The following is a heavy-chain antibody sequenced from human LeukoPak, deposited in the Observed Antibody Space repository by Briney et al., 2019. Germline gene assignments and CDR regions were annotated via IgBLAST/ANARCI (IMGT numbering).Heavy chain of an antibody. CDR2: ISAYNGNT. CDR1: GYTFTSYG. Sequence: ASVKVSCKVSGYTFTSYGISWVRQAPGQGLEWMGWISAYNGNTNYAQKLQGRVTMTTDTSTSTAYMELRSLRSDDTPVYYCARDAMFDYGDYGDFDYWGQGTLVTVSS. J-gene: IGHJ4*02. V-gene: IGHV1-18*01. D-gene: IGHD4-17*01. CDR3: ARDAMFDYGDYGDFDY.